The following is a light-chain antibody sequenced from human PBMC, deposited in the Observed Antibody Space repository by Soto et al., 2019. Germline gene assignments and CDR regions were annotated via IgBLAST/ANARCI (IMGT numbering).Light chain of an antibody. V-gene: IGKV1-5*01. CDR3: QQYNSYS. Sequence: DIQMTQSPSSLSASVVDRVTITCRASQSISSYLNWYQQKPGKAPKLLIYDASSLESGVPSRFSGSGSGTEFTLTISSLQPDDFATYYCQQYNSYSFGQGTKVDI. CDR1: QSISSY. CDR2: DAS. J-gene: IGKJ1*01.